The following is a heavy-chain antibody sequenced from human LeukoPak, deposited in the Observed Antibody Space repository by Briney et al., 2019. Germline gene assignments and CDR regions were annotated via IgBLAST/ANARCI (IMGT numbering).Heavy chain of an antibody. CDR1: GGTFTSYA. J-gene: IGHJ4*02. CDR3: ARDSLVASYYYGSGSALRDY. CDR2: IIPILGIA. V-gene: IGHV1-69*04. Sequence: SVTVSFTASGGTFTSYAISWVRQAPGQGLEWMGRIIPILGIANYAQKFQGRVTITADKSTSTAYMELRSLRSDDTAVYHCARDSLVASYYYGSGSALRDYWGQGTLVTVSS. D-gene: IGHD3-10*01.